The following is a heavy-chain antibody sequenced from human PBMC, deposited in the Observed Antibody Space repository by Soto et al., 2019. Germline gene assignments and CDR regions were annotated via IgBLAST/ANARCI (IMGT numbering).Heavy chain of an antibody. V-gene: IGHV4-4*02. J-gene: IGHJ3*02. CDR3: ARKSSREEI. D-gene: IGHD6-6*01. CDR2: IYHSGST. Sequence: QVQLQESGPGLVKPSWTLSLTFAVSSGSISSSNLWSWVRQPPVKGLEWIGDIYHSGSTNYNPSLKSRVTISVDKSKNQFSMKLSSVTAAYTAVYYGARKSSREEIWGQGTMVTVSP. CDR1: SGSISSSNL.